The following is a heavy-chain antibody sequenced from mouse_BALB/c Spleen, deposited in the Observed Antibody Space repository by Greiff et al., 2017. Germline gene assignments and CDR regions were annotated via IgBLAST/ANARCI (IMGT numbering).Heavy chain of an antibody. Sequence: VHVKQSGAELVKPGASVKLSCTASGFNIKDTYMHWVKQRPEQGLEWIGRIDPANGNTKYDPKFQGKATITADTSSNTAYLQLSSLTSEDTAVYYCAPLTFYAMDYWGQGTTLTVSS. D-gene: IGHD2-3*01. CDR1: GFNIKDTY. J-gene: IGHJ2*01. CDR2: IDPANGNT. CDR3: APLTFYAMDY. V-gene: IGHV14-3*02.